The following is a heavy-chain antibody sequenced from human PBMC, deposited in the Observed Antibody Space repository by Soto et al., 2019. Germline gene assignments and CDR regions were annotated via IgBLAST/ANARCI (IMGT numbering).Heavy chain of an antibody. CDR3: AREGVNYYYGMDV. D-gene: IGHD2-8*01. CDR2: IYYSGST. Sequence: SETLSLTCTVSGGSISSGGYYWSWIRQHPGKGLEWIGYIYYSGSTYYNPSLKSRVTISVDTSKNQFSLKLSSVTAADTAVYYCAREGVNYYYGMDVWGQRTTVTVSS. V-gene: IGHV4-31*03. CDR1: GGSISSGGYY. J-gene: IGHJ6*02.